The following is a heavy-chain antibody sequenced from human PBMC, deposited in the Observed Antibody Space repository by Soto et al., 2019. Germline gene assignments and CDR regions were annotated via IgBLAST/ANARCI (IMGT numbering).Heavy chain of an antibody. Sequence: GGSLRLSCAVSGFTFSNYAMTWVRQAAGKGLEWVSRINSDGSSTSYADSVKGRFTISRDNAKNTLYLQMNSLRAEDTAVYYCARDRGYSYGYYYYMDVWGKGTTVTVSS. CDR3: ARDRGYSYGYYYYMDV. J-gene: IGHJ6*03. CDR2: INSDGSST. V-gene: IGHV3-74*01. D-gene: IGHD5-18*01. CDR1: GFTFSNYA.